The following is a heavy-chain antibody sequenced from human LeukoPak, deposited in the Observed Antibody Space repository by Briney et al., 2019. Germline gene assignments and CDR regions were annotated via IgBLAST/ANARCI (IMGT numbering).Heavy chain of an antibody. D-gene: IGHD5-24*01. CDR1: GGTFSRYA. Sequence: SVKVSCKASGGTFSRYAISWVRQAPGQGLEWMGGIIPIFGTANYAQKFQGRVTITTDESTSTAYMELSSLRSEDTAVYYCARVEMVTIIGKSNDHNYYYYMDVWGKGTTVTVSS. V-gene: IGHV1-69*05. CDR2: IIPIFGTA. J-gene: IGHJ6*03. CDR3: ARVEMVTIIGKSNDHNYYYYMDV.